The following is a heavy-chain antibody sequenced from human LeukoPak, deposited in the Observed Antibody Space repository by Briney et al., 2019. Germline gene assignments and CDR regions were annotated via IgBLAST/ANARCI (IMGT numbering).Heavy chain of an antibody. J-gene: IGHJ4*02. V-gene: IGHV3-23*01. CDR2: ISVSGGST. D-gene: IGHD3-22*01. CDR1: GFTYSSYA. CDR3: AKEAYYYDSSGYYEAFDY. Sequence: PAGGSLRLSCAASGFTYSSYAMSWVRQAPGKGLEWVSAISVSGGSTYYADSVKGRFTISRDNSKNTLYLQMNSLRAEDTAVYYCAKEAYYYDSSGYYEAFDYWGQGTLVTVSS.